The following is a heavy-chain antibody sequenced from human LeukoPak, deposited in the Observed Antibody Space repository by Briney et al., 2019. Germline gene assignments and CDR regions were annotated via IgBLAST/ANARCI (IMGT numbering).Heavy chain of an antibody. CDR1: GFTFSSYA. CDR2: ISGSGAIT. J-gene: IGHJ4*02. Sequence: GGSLRLSCAASGFTFSSYAMSWVRQAPGKGLEWVSAISGSGAITNYADSVKGRFAISRDNSKNTLSLQMYRLRAEDTAVYYCAKDTRIQLWSPFDYWGQGTLVTVSS. CDR3: AKDTRIQLWSPFDY. D-gene: IGHD5-18*01. V-gene: IGHV3-23*01.